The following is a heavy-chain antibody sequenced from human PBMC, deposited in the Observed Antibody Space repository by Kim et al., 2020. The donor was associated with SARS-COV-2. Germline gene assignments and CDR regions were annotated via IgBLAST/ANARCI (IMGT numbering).Heavy chain of an antibody. J-gene: IGHJ4*02. CDR1: GYTFTGYY. CDR3: ARDYSSSWYYFDY. V-gene: IGHV1-2*02. Sequence: ASVKVSCKAFGYTFTGYYMHWVRQAPGQGLEWMGWINPNSGGTNYAQKFQGRVTMTRDTSISTAYMELSRLRSDDTAVYYCARDYSSSWYYFDYWGQGTLVTVSS. CDR2: INPNSGGT. D-gene: IGHD6-13*01.